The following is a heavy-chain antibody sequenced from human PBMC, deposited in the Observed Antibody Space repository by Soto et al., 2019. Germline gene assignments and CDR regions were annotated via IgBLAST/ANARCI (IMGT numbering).Heavy chain of an antibody. CDR3: ARVDSSMFEGGEWFDP. Sequence: QVVQSGAEVKKPGSSVKVSCKASGGTFNRQAFSWVRQAPGQGLEWMGGFIPICGTTDYSQKFQGRVTISADEAPSTAYMELRSLTSDDTAVYYCARVDSSMFEGGEWFDPWGQGTLVTVSS. CDR2: FIPICGTT. D-gene: IGHD3-10*02. V-gene: IGHV1-69*12. CDR1: GGTFNRQA. J-gene: IGHJ5*02.